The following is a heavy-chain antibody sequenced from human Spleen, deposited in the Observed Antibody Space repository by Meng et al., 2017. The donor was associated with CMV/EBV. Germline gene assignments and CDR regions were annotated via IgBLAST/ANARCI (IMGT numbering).Heavy chain of an antibody. Sequence: GGSLRLSCAASGFTFDDYAMHWVRQAPGKGLEWVSGFSWNGGGIGYADSVQGRFTISRDNAKNSLYLQMNSLRAEDTALYYCAKDIGRYFDWLFFDYWGQGTLVTVS. CDR1: GFTFDDYA. J-gene: IGHJ4*02. CDR3: AKDIGRYFDWLFFDY. D-gene: IGHD3-9*01. V-gene: IGHV3-9*01. CDR2: FSWNGGGI.